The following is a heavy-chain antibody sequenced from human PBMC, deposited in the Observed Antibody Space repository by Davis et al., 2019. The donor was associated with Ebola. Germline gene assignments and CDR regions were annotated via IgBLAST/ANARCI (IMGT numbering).Heavy chain of an antibody. V-gene: IGHV7-4-1*02. J-gene: IGHJ6*04. CDR2: INTNTGNP. D-gene: IGHD3-16*01. CDR1: GYTFTSYY. CDR3: VRVGTTYYDHAADV. Sequence: AASVKVSCKASGYTFTSYYMHWVRQAPGQGLEWMGWINTNTGNPTYAQGFTGRFVFSLDTSVSTAYLQISSLRAEDTAVYYCVRVGTTYYDHAADVWGKGTTVIVSS.